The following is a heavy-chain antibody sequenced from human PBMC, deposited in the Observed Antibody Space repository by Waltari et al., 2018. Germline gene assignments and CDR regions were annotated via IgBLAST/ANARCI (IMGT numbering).Heavy chain of an antibody. Sequence: ELQLLESGGGLVQSGGSLRLSCAASGFTFSSYAMSWVRQAPGKGLEWVSGIRKCGDSTDYADSVQGRFTISRDNSKNTLYLYMNSLRAEDTAVYYCARLYYTADYWGQGTLVTVSS. CDR1: GFTFSSYA. V-gene: IGHV3-23*01. D-gene: IGHD3-22*01. J-gene: IGHJ4*02. CDR3: ARLYYTADY. CDR2: IRKCGDST.